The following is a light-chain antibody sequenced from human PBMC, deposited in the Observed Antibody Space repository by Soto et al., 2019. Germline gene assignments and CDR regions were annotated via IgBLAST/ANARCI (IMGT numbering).Light chain of an antibody. Sequence: QSVLTQPASVSGSPGQSITISCKGTSSDVGGYNYVSWYQQHPGKAPKLMIYEVTNRPSGVSNRFTGSKSGNTASLTISGLQAEDDANYYCSSYTTSGTWVFGGGTKLTVL. CDR2: EVT. V-gene: IGLV2-14*01. J-gene: IGLJ3*02. CDR3: SSYTTSGTWV. CDR1: SSDVGGYNY.